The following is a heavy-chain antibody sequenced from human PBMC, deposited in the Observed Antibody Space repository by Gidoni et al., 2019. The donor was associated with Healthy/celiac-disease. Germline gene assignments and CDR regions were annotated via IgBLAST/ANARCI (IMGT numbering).Heavy chain of an antibody. CDR1: GFTFSSCG. CDR3: AKRGYSYGSNYYYYGMDV. V-gene: IGHV3-30*18. Sequence: QVQLVESGGGVVQPGRSRRRSCAASGFTFSSCGINWVRQAPGKGLEWVAVISYDGSNKYYADSVKGRFTISRDNSKNTLYLQMNSLRAEDTAVYYCAKRGYSYGSNYYYYGMDVWGQGTTVTDSS. J-gene: IGHJ6*02. D-gene: IGHD5-18*01. CDR2: ISYDGSNK.